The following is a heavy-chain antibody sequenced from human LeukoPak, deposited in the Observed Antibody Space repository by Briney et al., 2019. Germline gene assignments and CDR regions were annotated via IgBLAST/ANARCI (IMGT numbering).Heavy chain of an antibody. CDR3: ARDLGQYYDTSDNWFDP. V-gene: IGHV3-30*04. J-gene: IGHJ5*02. CDR1: GFTFRSYA. CDR2: ISYDGSNK. D-gene: IGHD3-22*01. Sequence: PGGSLRLSCAASGFTFRSYAMHWVRQAPGKGLEWVAVISYDGSNKYYIDSVKGRFTISRDNSKNTLYLQMNSLRAEDTAMYYCARDLGQYYDTSDNWFDPWGQGTLVTVSS.